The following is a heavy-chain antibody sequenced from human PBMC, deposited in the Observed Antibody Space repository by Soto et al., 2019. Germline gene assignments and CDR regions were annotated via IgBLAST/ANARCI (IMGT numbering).Heavy chain of an antibody. Sequence: SVKVSGKASGFTFTSSAVQWVRQARGQRLEWIGWIVVGSGNTNYAQKFQERVTITRDMSTSTAYMELSSLRSEDTAVYYCAAGYGGPHAFDIWCQGTMVTVSS. D-gene: IGHD4-17*01. V-gene: IGHV1-58*01. CDR1: GFTFTSSA. CDR3: AAGYGGPHAFDI. J-gene: IGHJ3*02. CDR2: IVVGSGNT.